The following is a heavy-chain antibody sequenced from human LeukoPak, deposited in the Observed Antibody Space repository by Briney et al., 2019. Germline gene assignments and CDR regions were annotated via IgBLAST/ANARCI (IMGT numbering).Heavy chain of an antibody. CDR2: IRYDGSNK. Sequence: GGSLRLSCAASGFTFSSYGMHWVRQAPGKGLEWVAFIRYDGSNKYYADSVKGRFTISRDNAKNTLYLQMNSLRAEDTAVYYCAKPDTMIDQGYAFDIWGQGTMVTVSS. CDR3: AKPDTMIDQGYAFDI. D-gene: IGHD3-22*01. CDR1: GFTFSSYG. J-gene: IGHJ3*02. V-gene: IGHV3-30*02.